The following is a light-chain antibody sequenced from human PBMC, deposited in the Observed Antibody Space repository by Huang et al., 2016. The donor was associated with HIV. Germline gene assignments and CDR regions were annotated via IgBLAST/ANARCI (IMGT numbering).Light chain of an antibody. J-gene: IGKJ1*01. CDR2: AAS. CDR1: QDITND. CDR3: LQDFTYPRT. Sequence: AIQLTPSPSSLSASVGDRVTITCRASQDITNDLGWYQQKPGKAPKLLIAAASTLRSGVPSRFSGSGSGTDFTLTISSLQPEDFATYFCLQDFTYPRTFGQGTRVEI. V-gene: IGKV1-6*02.